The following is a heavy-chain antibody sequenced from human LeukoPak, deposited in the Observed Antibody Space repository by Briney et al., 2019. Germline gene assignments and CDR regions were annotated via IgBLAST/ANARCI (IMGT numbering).Heavy chain of an antibody. CDR3: ARATFWSGYQRDSWYMDV. V-gene: IGHV3-66*02. CDR1: GFTVSTNY. CDR2: IYTGGST. D-gene: IGHD3-3*01. J-gene: IGHJ6*03. Sequence: GGSLRLSCAASGFTVSTNYMSWVRQARGKGLEWVSVIYTGGSTYYADSVKGRFIISRDNSKNTLYLQMNSLRPEDTAVYYCARATFWSGYQRDSWYMDVWGKGTPVTVSS.